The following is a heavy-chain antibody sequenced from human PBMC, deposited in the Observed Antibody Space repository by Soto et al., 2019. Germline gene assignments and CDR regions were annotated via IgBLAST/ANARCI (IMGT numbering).Heavy chain of an antibody. CDR2: VIPILGIA. J-gene: IGHJ4*02. CDR1: GGTFSSYI. V-gene: IGHV1-69*02. CDR3: ARFPQTAIVGAAYFNY. D-gene: IGHD1-26*01. Sequence: QVQLVQSGAEVKKPGSSVKVSCKASGGTFSSYIISWVRQAPGQGLEWMGRVIPILGIANYAQKFQGRVTITADKSMSTAYMELSSLRSEDTAVYYCARFPQTAIVGAAYFNYWGQGTLVTVSS.